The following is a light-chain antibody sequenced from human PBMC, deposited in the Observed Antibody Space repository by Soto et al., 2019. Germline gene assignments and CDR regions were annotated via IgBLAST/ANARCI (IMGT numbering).Light chain of an antibody. CDR1: QSVSSN. CDR2: GAS. J-gene: IGKJ1*01. V-gene: IGKV3-15*01. Sequence: EIVMTQSPATLSVSPGERATLSCRASQSVSSNLAWHQQKPGQAPRLLIYGASTRATGIPARFSGSGSGRGFTLTISSLQSEDFAVYYCQQYNNWPPWTIGQGTKVEIK. CDR3: QQYNNWPPWT.